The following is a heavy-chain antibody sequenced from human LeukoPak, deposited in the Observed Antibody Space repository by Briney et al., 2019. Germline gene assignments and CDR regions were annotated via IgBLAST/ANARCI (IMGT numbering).Heavy chain of an antibody. V-gene: IGHV3-23*01. CDR1: GITLSNYG. Sequence: GGSLRLSCALSGITLSNYGMSWVRQAPGKGLEWVSGVSGSGGNTYYADSVKGRFTISRDNSKNTLYLQMNSLRAEDTAVYFCAKRGVVIRVILVGFHKEAYYFDSWGQGALVTVSS. CDR3: AKRGVVIRVILVGFHKEAYYFDS. D-gene: IGHD3-22*01. CDR2: VSGSGGNT. J-gene: IGHJ4*02.